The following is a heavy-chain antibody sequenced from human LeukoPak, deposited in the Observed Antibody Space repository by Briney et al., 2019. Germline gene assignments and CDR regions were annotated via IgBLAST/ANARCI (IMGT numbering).Heavy chain of an antibody. CDR2: IYSGGST. V-gene: IGHV3-53*01. CDR1: VFTVSSNY. J-gene: IGHJ4*02. D-gene: IGHD5-24*01. CDR3: ARAGDGLFDY. Sequence: PGGSLGLSCAASVFTVSSNYMSWVRQAPGKGLEWVSVIYSGGSTYYADSVKGRFTISRGNSKNTLYLQMNSLRAEDTAVYYCARAGDGLFDYWGQGTLVTVSS.